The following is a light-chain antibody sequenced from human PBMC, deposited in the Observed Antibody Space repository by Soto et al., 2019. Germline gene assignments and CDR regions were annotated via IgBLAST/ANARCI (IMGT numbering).Light chain of an antibody. CDR3: QTWGSGIVV. CDR1: SGHSNYA. Sequence: QAVLTQSPSASASLGASVKLTCTLSSGHSNYAIAWHQQQSEKGPWYLMKLNSDGSHSKGDGIPDRFSGSSSGAERYLTISSLQSEDEADYYCQTWGSGIVVFGGGTQLTVL. J-gene: IGLJ2*01. V-gene: IGLV4-69*01. CDR2: LNSDGSH.